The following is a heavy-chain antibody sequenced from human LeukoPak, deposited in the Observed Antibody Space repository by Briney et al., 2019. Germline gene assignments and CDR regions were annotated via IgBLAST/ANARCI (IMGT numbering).Heavy chain of an antibody. D-gene: IGHD5-18*01. CDR2: INSDGSST. V-gene: IGHV3-74*01. J-gene: IGHJ5*02. CDR1: GFTFSSYW. Sequence: GGSLRLSCAASGFTFSSYWMHWVRQAPGKGLVWVSRINSDGSSTSYADSVKGRFTISRDNAKNTLYLQMNSLRVEDTAVYYCARDRRDSYGFNWFDPWGQGTLVTVSS. CDR3: ARDRRDSYGFNWFDP.